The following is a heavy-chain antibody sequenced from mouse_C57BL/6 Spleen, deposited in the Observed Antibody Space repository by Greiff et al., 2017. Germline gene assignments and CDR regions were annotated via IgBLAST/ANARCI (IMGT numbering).Heavy chain of an antibody. CDR1: GYTFTDYN. J-gene: IGHJ2*01. D-gene: IGHD2-3*01. CDR2: IKTNNGGT. Sequence: EVQLQQSGPELVKPGASVKMSCKASGYTFTDYNMHWVKQSHGKSLEWIGYIKTNNGGTSYNQKFKGKATLTVNKSSCTAYMELRSLTSEDSAVYYCVCDGYPRFDYWGQGTTLTVSA. V-gene: IGHV1-22*01. CDR3: VCDGYPRFDY.